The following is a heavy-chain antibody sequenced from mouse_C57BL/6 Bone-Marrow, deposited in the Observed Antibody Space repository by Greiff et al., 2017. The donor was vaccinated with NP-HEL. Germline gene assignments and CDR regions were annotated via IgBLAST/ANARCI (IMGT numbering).Heavy chain of an antibody. CDR1: GFTFSDSG. J-gene: IGHJ4*01. V-gene: IGHV5-15*01. CDR2: ISNLAYSI. Sequence: EVNVVASGGGFVQPGGSLKLSCAASGFTFSDSGLAWVRQAPRKGPAWVAFISNLAYSIYYADTVTGRFTISRENAKNTLYLEMSSLRSEDTAMYYCARLSYYAMDYWGQGTSVTVSS. CDR3: ARLSYYAMDY.